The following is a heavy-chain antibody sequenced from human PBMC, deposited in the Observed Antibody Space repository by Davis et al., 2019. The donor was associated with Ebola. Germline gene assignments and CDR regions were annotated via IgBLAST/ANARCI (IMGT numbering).Heavy chain of an antibody. CDR2: ISDSSTYI. D-gene: IGHD6-6*01. CDR3: ARAKYYGMDV. J-gene: IGHJ6*04. V-gene: IGHV3-21*01. CDR1: GLSFSTHV. Sequence: GESLKISCAASGLSFSTHVMNWVRQAPGKGLEWVASISDSSTYIYYADSVKGRFTISRDNAKNSVFLQMNSLRAEDTAVYYCARAKYYGMDVWGRGTTVTVSS.